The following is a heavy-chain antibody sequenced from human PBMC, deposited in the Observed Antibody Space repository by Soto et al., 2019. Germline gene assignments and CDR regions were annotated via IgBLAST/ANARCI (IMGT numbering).Heavy chain of an antibody. D-gene: IGHD2-21*01. J-gene: IGHJ4*02. Sequence: QVQLVESGGGVVQPGTSLRLSCAASGLTFSSFGMHWVRQAPGKGLEWVALISSDGRHKYYSDSVKGRFTISRDNSQNTLYLQMDSLRPEDTAVYFCAKDVYDALISVVSHFDQWGQGTLVTVSS. CDR3: AKDVYDALISVVSHFDQ. CDR2: ISSDGRHK. V-gene: IGHV3-30*18. CDR1: GLTFSSFG.